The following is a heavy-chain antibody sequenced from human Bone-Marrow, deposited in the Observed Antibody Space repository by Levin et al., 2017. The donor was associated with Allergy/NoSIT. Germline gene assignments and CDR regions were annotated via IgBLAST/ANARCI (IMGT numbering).Heavy chain of an antibody. CDR2: IYFTGST. CDR1: GDSISGSSFY. Sequence: SCKVSGDSISGSSFYWGWVRQPPGKGLEWIANIYFTGSTYYNPSLKSRATISVDTSKNHFSLKLISVTAADTAVYYCARRPEYGYSGGLVDWGQGTLVSVSS. CDR3: ARRPEYGYSGGLVD. V-gene: IGHV4-39*02. D-gene: IGHD5-18*01. J-gene: IGHJ4*02.